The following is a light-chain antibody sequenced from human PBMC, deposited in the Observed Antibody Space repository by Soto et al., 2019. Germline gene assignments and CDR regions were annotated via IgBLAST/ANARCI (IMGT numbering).Light chain of an antibody. CDR1: QGISSY. CDR2: AAS. CDR3: QQLSSYPRT. J-gene: IGKJ1*01. Sequence: DIQLTQSPSFLSASVGDRVTITCRASQGISSYLAWYQQKPGKAPKVLMYAASILQSGVPSRFSGSGSGTEFTLTIGSLQPEDFATYYCQQLSSYPRTFGQGTKVEIK. V-gene: IGKV1-9*01.